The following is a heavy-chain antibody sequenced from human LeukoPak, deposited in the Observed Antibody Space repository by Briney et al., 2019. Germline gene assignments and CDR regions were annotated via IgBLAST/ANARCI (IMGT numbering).Heavy chain of an antibody. D-gene: IGHD7-27*01. CDR2: IYPGDSDT. CDR1: GYSFTSYW. Sequence: GESLKISRKGSGYSFTSYWIGWVRQRSGKGLGWMWIIYPGDSDTRYSPSFQGPVTISADQSISTAYPQWSSLKASDTARYYCARQLGMGINDAFDIWGQGTMVTVSS. V-gene: IGHV5-51*01. CDR3: ARQLGMGINDAFDI. J-gene: IGHJ3*02.